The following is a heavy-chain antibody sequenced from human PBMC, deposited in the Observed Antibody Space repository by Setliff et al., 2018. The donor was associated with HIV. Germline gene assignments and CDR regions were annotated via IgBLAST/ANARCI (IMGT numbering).Heavy chain of an antibody. Sequence: SETLSLTCAVSGYSISGGYYWGWIRQPPGKGLEWIGSIYYSGSTNYNPSLKSRVTISVDTSKNQFYLKLSSVTAADTAVYYCARILLYDSSAYFVNAFDIWGQGTVVTVSS. CDR2: IYYSGST. D-gene: IGHD3-22*01. V-gene: IGHV4-38-2*01. CDR3: ARILLYDSSAYFVNAFDI. J-gene: IGHJ3*02. CDR1: GYSISGGYY.